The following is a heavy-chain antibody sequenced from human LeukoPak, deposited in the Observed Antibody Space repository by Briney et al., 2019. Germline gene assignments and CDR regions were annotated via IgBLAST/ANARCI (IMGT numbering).Heavy chain of an antibody. Sequence: KPGGSLRLSCAASGFTFSSYSMNWVRQAPGKGLEWVSSISSSSSYIYYADSVKGRFTISRDNAKNSLYLQMNSLRAEDTAVYYCARDLGYCSSTSCPYWYFDLWGRGTLVTVSS. CDR2: ISSSSSYI. CDR3: ARDLGYCSSTSCPYWYFDL. V-gene: IGHV3-21*01. CDR1: GFTFSSYS. J-gene: IGHJ2*01. D-gene: IGHD2-2*01.